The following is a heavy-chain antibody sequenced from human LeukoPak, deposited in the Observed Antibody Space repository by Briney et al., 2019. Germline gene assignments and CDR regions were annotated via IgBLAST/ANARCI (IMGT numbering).Heavy chain of an antibody. Sequence: SETLSLTCAVYGGSFSGYYWSWIRQPPGKGLEWIGEINHSGSTNYNPSLKSRVTISVDTSKNQFSLKLSSVTAADTAVYYCAISYYDFWSGYFAGEGRHYFDYWGQGTLVTVSP. CDR1: GGSFSGYY. J-gene: IGHJ4*02. V-gene: IGHV4-34*01. CDR3: AISYYDFWSGYFAGEGRHYFDY. D-gene: IGHD3-3*01. CDR2: INHSGST.